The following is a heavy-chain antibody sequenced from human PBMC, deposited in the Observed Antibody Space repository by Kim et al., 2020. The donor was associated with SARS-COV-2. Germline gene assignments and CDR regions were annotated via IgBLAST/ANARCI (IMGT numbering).Heavy chain of an antibody. CDR2: ISPYSGNT. CDR1: GYNFIRFG. D-gene: IGHD3-10*01. J-gene: IGHJ3*01. Sequence: ASVKVSCKASGYNFIRFGISWVRQAPGQGLEWMAWISPYSGNTHFAQNFQGRVTMTADTSTSTAYMELRNLRSDDTAVYYCARDQTPYASGSYDAFDFWGQGTIVTVSS. CDR3: ARDQTPYASGSYDAFDF. V-gene: IGHV1-18*01.